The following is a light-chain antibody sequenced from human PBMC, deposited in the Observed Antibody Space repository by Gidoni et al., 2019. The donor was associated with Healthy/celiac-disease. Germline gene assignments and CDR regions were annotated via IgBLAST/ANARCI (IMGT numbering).Light chain of an antibody. CDR3: QQSYSTPFT. CDR1: QSISRY. Sequence: DIQMTQSPSALSASVGGRVTITCRASQSISRYLNWYQQKPGKAPKLLLYAASSLQRWVTSRFSGSGSGTDFPLTICSLQPEDFATYYCQQSYSTPFTFGPXTKVDIK. J-gene: IGKJ3*01. CDR2: AAS. V-gene: IGKV1-39*01.